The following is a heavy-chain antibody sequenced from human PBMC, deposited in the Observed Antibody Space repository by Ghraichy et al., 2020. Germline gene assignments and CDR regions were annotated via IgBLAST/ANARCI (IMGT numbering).Heavy chain of an antibody. D-gene: IGHD6-13*01. J-gene: IGHJ4*02. Sequence: VSGINWNGGSTGYADSVKGRFTISRDNAKNSLYLQMNSLRAEDTALYHCARLAGSNRFRRGSGYFEYCVKGTLVNVAS. CDR3: ARLAGSNRFRRGSGYFEY. CDR2: INWNGGST. V-gene: IGHV3-20*01.